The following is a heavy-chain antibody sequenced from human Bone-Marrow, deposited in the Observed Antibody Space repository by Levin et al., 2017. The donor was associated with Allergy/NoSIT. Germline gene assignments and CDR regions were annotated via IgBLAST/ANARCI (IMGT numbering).Heavy chain of an antibody. D-gene: IGHD3-10*01. CDR1: GFTFTDYF. CDR2: SDSGGSVR. J-gene: IGHJ4*02. CDR3: WGRGDSIDY. Sequence: GGSLRPSCVASGFTFTDYFMAWIRQAPGKGLEWISHSDSGGSVRYYAESVEGRFTISRDKAKNEMYLQMNSLRVEDSAVYYCWGRGDSIDYWGQGTQVTVSS. V-gene: IGHV3-11*01.